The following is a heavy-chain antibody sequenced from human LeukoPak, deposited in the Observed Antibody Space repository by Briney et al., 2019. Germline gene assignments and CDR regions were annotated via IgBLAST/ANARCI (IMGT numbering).Heavy chain of an antibody. J-gene: IGHJ4*02. CDR2: TSSSSSYI. D-gene: IGHD3-9*01. CDR1: GFTFNTYT. V-gene: IGHV3-21*01. Sequence: GGSLRLSCTASGFTFNTYTMNWVGQAPGKGLEWVSSTSSSSSYIYYADSVKGRFTISRDNAKKSLYLQMIRLRAEDTAVYFCARADTSDILTGYSDYWGQGTLVTVSS. CDR3: ARADTSDILTGYSDY.